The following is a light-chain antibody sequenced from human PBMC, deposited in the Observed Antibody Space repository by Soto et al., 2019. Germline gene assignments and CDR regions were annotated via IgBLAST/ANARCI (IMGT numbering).Light chain of an antibody. J-gene: IGKJ1*01. Sequence: DIVMTQSPDSLAVSLGERATINCKSSQSVLYSSNNKNYLAWYQQKPGQPPKLLIYWSSTRESGVPDRFSGSGSGTDFTLTISSLQAEDVAVYYCQQCYDTPWTFGQGTKVEI. CDR1: QSVLYSSNNKNY. V-gene: IGKV4-1*01. CDR3: QQCYDTPWT. CDR2: WSS.